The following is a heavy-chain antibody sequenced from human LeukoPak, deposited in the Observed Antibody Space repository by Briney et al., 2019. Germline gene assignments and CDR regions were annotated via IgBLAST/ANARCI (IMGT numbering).Heavy chain of an antibody. J-gene: IGHJ3*02. CDR2: ISSSSSTI. D-gene: IGHD2-15*01. CDR1: GFTFSSYA. V-gene: IGHV3-48*04. CDR3: ARDNTPLYEPDAFDI. Sequence: PGGSLRLSCAASGFTFSSYAMSWVRQAPGKGLEWVSYISSSSSTIYYADSVKGRFTISRDNAKNSLYLQMNSLRAEDTAVYYCARDNTPLYEPDAFDIWGQGTMVTVSS.